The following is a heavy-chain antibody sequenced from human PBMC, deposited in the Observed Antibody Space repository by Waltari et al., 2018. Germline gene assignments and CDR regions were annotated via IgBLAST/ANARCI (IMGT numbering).Heavy chain of an antibody. V-gene: IGHV4-61*02. J-gene: IGHJ3*02. Sequence: QVQLQESGPGLVKPSQTLSLTCTVSGGPISSGSYYWSWIRQPAGKGLEWIGRIYTSGSTNYNPSLKSRVTISVDTSKNQFSLKLSSVTAADTAVYYCARDLRVDAFDIWGQGTMVTVSS. CDR1: GGPISSGSYY. CDR2: IYTSGST. CDR3: ARDLRVDAFDI. D-gene: IGHD3-3*01.